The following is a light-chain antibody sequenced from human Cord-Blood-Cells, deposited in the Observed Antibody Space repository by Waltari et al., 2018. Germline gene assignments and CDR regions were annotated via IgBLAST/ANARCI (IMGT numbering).Light chain of an antibody. V-gene: IGLV2-23*03. CDR2: EGS. CDR1: SSDVGSYNL. CDR3: CSYAGSSTFHVV. J-gene: IGLJ2*01. Sequence: QSALTQPASVSGSPGQSITISCTGTSSDVGSYNLVSWYQQHPGKAPKLMIYEGSNRPSGVSNRFSGSKSGNTASLTISGLQTEDEADYYCCSYAGSSTFHVVFGGGTKLTVL.